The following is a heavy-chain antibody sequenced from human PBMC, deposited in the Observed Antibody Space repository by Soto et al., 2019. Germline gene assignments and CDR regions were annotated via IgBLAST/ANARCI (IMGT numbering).Heavy chain of an antibody. CDR1: GFTFSSYW. Sequence: GGSLRLSCAASGFTFSSYWMHWVRQAPGKGLVWVSRINSDGSSTSYADSVKGRFTISRDNAKNTLYLQMNSLRAEDTAVYYCASQTYYDFWSGYNYYGMDVWGQGTTVTVSS. CDR3: ASQTYYDFWSGYNYYGMDV. D-gene: IGHD3-3*01. J-gene: IGHJ6*02. CDR2: INSDGSST. V-gene: IGHV3-74*01.